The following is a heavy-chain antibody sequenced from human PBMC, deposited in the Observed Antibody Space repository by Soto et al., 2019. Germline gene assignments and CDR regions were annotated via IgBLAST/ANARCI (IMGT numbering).Heavy chain of an antibody. D-gene: IGHD2-2*01. V-gene: IGHV4-31*03. CDR3: ARSLSPYCSSTSCPSGAFDI. J-gene: IGHJ3*02. Sequence: QVQLQESGPGLVKPSQTLSLTCTVSGGSISSGGYYWSWIRQHPGKGLEWIGYIYYSGSTYYNPSLKSRVNISVDTSKNQFSLKLSSVTAADTAVYYCARSLSPYCSSTSCPSGAFDIWGQGTMVTVSS. CDR1: GGSISSGGYY. CDR2: IYYSGST.